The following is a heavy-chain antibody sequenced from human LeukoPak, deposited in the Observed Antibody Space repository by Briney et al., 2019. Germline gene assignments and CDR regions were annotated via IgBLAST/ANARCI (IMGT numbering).Heavy chain of an antibody. CDR1: GFTFSSYG. CDR3: VWFGDSRVLY. J-gene: IGHJ4*02. Sequence: GGSLRLSCAASGFTFSSYGMHWVRQAPGKGLEWVAFIRYDGSNKYYADSVKGRFTISRDNSKNTLYLQMNSLRAEDTAVYYCVWFGDSRVLYWGQGTLVTVSS. D-gene: IGHD3-10*01. V-gene: IGHV3-30*02. CDR2: IRYDGSNK.